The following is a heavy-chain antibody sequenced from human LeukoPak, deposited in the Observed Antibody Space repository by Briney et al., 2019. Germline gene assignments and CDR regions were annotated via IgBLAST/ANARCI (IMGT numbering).Heavy chain of an antibody. CDR3: AKEEWDHYFDY. CDR1: GFTFTNSG. D-gene: IGHD1-26*01. CDR2: IQFHGSDI. Sequence: GGSLRLSCAASGFTFTNSGMHWVRQAPGRGLEWVAFIQFHGSDIFYADSVEGRFTISRDNSKNTLYLQMNSLRAEDTAVYYCAKEEWDHYFDYWGQGTLVTVSS. J-gene: IGHJ4*02. V-gene: IGHV3-30*02.